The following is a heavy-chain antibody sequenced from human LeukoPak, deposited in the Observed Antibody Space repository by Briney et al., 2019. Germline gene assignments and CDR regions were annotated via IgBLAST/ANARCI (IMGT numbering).Heavy chain of an antibody. D-gene: IGHD5-18*01. CDR2: ISGSAHKI. Sequence: PGGSLRLSCAASGFIVSNNFMSWVRQAPEKGLDWVSVISGSAHKIRYADSVKGRFTISRDNSENIVYLQMNNLRAEDTAVYYCAGRVTGYSSGYVYWGQGTLVTVSS. CDR3: AGRVTGYSSGYVY. CDR1: GFIVSNNF. V-gene: IGHV3-23*01. J-gene: IGHJ4*02.